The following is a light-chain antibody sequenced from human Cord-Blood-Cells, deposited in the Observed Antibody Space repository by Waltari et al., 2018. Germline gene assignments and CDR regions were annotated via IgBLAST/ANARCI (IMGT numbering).Light chain of an antibody. CDR1: QSISSY. Sequence: DIQMTQSPSSLSASVGDRVTITCRASQSISSYLNWYQQKPGKAPKLLIYAASSLQSGVPSRLSGSGSVTDFTLTISSLQPEDFATYYCQQSYSTPYTFGQGTKLEIK. CDR2: AAS. J-gene: IGKJ2*01. CDR3: QQSYSTPYT. V-gene: IGKV1-39*01.